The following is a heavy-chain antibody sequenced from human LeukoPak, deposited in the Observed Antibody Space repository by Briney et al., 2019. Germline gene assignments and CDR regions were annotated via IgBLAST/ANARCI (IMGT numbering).Heavy chain of an antibody. V-gene: IGHV4-39*07. CDR3: ARDNCSGGSCYGY. CDR2: IYYSGST. CDR1: GGSISSSSYY. Sequence: SETLSLTCTVSGGSISSSSYYWGWIRQPPGKGLEWIGSIYYSGSTYYNPSLKSRVTISVDTSKNQFSLKLSSVTAADTAVYYCARDNCSGGSCYGYWGQGTLVTVSS. J-gene: IGHJ4*02. D-gene: IGHD2-15*01.